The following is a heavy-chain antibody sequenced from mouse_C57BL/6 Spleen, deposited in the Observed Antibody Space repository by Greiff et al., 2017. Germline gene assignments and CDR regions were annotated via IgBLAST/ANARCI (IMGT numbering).Heavy chain of an antibody. CDR2: FYPGSGSI. Sequence: VQLQQSGAELVKPGASVKLSCKASGYTFTEYTIHWVKQRSGQGLEWIGWFYPGSGSIKYNEKFKDKATLTADKSSSTVYMDLSRLTSEDTAVYFCARHGLYYGNYLAWFAYWGQGTLVTVSA. CDR3: ARHGLYYGNYLAWFAY. V-gene: IGHV1-62-2*01. D-gene: IGHD2-1*01. J-gene: IGHJ3*01. CDR1: GYTFTEYT.